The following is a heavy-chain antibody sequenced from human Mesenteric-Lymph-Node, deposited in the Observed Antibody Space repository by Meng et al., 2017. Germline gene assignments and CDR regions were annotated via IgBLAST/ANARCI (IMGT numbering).Heavy chain of an antibody. CDR2: LNAGNGNT. CDR1: GYTFTSYA. J-gene: IGHJ6*02. Sequence: ASVKVSCKASGYTFTSYAMHWVRQAPGQRLEWMGWLNAGNGNTKCSQKFQGRVTITRDTSASTAYMELRSLRSDDTAVYYCARDEWFNCSGGSCYSNDYYYYGMDVWGQGTTVTVSS. CDR3: ARDEWFNCSGGSCYSNDYYYYGMDV. D-gene: IGHD2-15*01. V-gene: IGHV1-3*01.